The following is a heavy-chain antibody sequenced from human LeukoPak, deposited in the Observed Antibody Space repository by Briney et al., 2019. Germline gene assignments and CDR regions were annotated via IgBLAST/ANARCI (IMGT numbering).Heavy chain of an antibody. J-gene: IGHJ4*02. CDR1: GFTFSNYW. CDR3: ATGRTKKY. D-gene: IGHD2-8*01. CDR2: IKEDGSEK. V-gene: IGHV3-7*01. Sequence: GGSLRLSCVASGFTFSNYWMNWVRQAPGERPAWVANIKEDGSEKYYVDSVKGRFTISRDNAKNSLYLQMNSLRAEDTAVYYCATGRTKKYWGQGTLVTVSS.